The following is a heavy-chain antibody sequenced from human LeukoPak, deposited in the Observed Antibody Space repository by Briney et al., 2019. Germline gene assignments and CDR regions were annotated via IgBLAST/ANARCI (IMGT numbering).Heavy chain of an antibody. CDR1: GFTFSSYA. D-gene: IGHD3-22*01. Sequence: GGSLRLSCAASGFTFSSYAMHWVRQAPGKGLEWVAVISYDGSNKYYADSVKGRFTISRDNSKNTLYLQMNSLRADDTAVYYCARGPDYYDSSDYYHAYWGQGTLLTVSS. J-gene: IGHJ4*02. CDR3: ARGPDYYDSSDYYHAY. V-gene: IGHV3-30-3*01. CDR2: ISYDGSNK.